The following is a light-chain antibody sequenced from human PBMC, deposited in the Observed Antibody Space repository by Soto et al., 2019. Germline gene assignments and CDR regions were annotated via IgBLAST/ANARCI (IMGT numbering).Light chain of an antibody. V-gene: IGLV2-14*01. CDR2: DVS. Sequence: QSVLTQPASVSGSPGQSITISCTGTSSDVGAYTYVSWYQQHPGKAPKLIIFDVSSRPSGFSNRFSGSKSGNTASLTISGLQAEDEADYYCSSYTSTTTLVLFGGGTKVTVL. CDR1: SSDVGAYTY. CDR3: SSYTSTTTLVL. J-gene: IGLJ2*01.